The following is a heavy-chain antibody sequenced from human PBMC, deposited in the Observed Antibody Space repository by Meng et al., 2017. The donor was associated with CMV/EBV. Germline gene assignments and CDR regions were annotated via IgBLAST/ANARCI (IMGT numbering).Heavy chain of an antibody. V-gene: IGHV3-48*03. CDR3: ARDGGYHFSLTTNNGMDV. CDR2: ISSSGSTI. D-gene: IGHD3-3*01. Sequence: GESLKISCAASGFTFSSYEMNWVRQAPGKGLEWVSYISSSGSTIYYADSVKGRFTISRDNAKNSLYLQMNSLRAEDTAVYYCARDGGYHFSLTTNNGMDVWGQGTTVTVSS. CDR1: GFTFSSYE. J-gene: IGHJ6*02.